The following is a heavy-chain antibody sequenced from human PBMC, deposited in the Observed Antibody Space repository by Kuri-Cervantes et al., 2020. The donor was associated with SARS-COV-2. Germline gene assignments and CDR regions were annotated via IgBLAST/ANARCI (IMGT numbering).Heavy chain of an antibody. J-gene: IGHJ6*02. Sequence: GSLRLSCAASGFTFSSYEMNWVRQAPGKGLEWIGEINHSGSTNYNPSLKSRVTISVDTSKNQFSLKLSSVTAADTAVYYCARGRHDYGPYYYGMDVWGQGTTVTVSS. CDR2: INHSGST. D-gene: IGHD4-17*01. CDR1: GFTFSSYE. CDR3: ARGRHDYGPYYYGMDV. V-gene: IGHV4-34*01.